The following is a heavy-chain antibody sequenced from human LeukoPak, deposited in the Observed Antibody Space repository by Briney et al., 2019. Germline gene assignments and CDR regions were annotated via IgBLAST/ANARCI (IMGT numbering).Heavy chain of an antibody. CDR1: AGTISSSNW. CDR3: ARDRITMIVVATPYYFDY. Sequence: PSETLSLTCSVSAGTISSSNWRSWVRQPPGKGLEWIGSIYYSGSTYYNPSLKSRVTISVDTSKNQFSLKLSSVTAADTAVYYCARDRITMIVVATPYYFDYWGQGTLVTVSS. J-gene: IGHJ4*02. CDR2: IYYSGST. V-gene: IGHV4-4*02. D-gene: IGHD3-22*01.